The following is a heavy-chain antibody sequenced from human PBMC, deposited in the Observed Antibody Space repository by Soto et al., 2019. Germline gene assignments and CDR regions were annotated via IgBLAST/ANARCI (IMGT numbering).Heavy chain of an antibody. D-gene: IGHD2-15*01. CDR2: IPYDGSNK. CDR1: GFTFSSYG. J-gene: IGHJ6*02. CDR3: AKDRVGCSGGSCYSGRYYYYYGMDV. Sequence: LRLSCAASGFTFSSYGMHWVRQAPGKGLEWVAVIPYDGSNKYYADSVKGRFTISRDNSKNTLYLQMNSLRAEDTAVYYCAKDRVGCSGGSCYSGRYYYYYGMDVWGQGTTVTVSS. V-gene: IGHV3-30*18.